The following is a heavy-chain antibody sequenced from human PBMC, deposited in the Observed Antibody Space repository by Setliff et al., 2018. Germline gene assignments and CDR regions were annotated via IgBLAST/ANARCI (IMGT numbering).Heavy chain of an antibody. Sequence: ASVKVSCKVPGSTLTELTMYWVRQAPGKGLEWMGSFNPEDDEIIYAQKFLGRVTMTEDTSTDTAYMELSSLRSEDTAVYYCATKDYDTSGYYRPFGFWGQGTLVTVS. CDR2: FNPEDDEI. D-gene: IGHD3-22*01. V-gene: IGHV1-24*01. CDR1: GSTLTELT. J-gene: IGHJ4*01. CDR3: ATKDYDTSGYYRPFGF.